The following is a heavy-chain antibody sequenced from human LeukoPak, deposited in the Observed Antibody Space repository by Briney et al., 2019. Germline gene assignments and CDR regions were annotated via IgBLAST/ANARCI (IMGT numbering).Heavy chain of an antibody. Sequence: GGSLRLSCAASGLTFSSYWMHWVRQAHRKGRVWVSRINSDGSSTSYADSVNGRFTISRDNAKNTLYPQMNSLRAEDTAVYYCARATRYCSGGSCVYYFDYWGQGTLVTVSS. CDR3: ARATRYCSGGSCVYYFDY. CDR1: GLTFSSYW. D-gene: IGHD2-15*01. V-gene: IGHV3-74*01. CDR2: INSDGSST. J-gene: IGHJ4*02.